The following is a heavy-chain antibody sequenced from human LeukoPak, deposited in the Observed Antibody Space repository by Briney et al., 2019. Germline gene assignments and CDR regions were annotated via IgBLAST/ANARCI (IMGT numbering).Heavy chain of an antibody. CDR3: ARQSYGYSSSWYAHRWYFDL. D-gene: IGHD6-13*01. CDR1: GGSISSGGYY. Sequence: SDTLSLTCTVSGGSISSGGYYWSWIRQHPGKGLEWIGYIYYSGSTYYNPSLKSRVTISVDTSKNQFSLKLSSVTAADTAVYYCARQSYGYSSSWYAHRWYFDLWGRGTLVTVSS. J-gene: IGHJ2*01. CDR2: IYYSGST. V-gene: IGHV4-31*03.